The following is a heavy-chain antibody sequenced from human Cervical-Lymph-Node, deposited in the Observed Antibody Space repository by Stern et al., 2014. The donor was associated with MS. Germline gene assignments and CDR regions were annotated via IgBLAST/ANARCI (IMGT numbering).Heavy chain of an antibody. Sequence: EVQLVESGAEVKKPGESLKISCKTSGYKFTNQWIAWVRQRPGKGLEFMGIIYPGDSDTRYNPSFQGQVTISADKSINTAYLQWRSLKASDTAMYYCATHRVSPWGQGTLVTVSS. J-gene: IGHJ5*02. CDR1: GYKFTNQW. CDR3: ATHRVSP. D-gene: IGHD5/OR15-5a*01. V-gene: IGHV5-51*01. CDR2: IYPGDSDT.